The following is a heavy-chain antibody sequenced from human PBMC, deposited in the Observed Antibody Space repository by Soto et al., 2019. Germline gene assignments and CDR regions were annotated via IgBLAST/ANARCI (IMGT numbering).Heavy chain of an antibody. J-gene: IGHJ6*02. CDR2: ISWNSGTI. CDR3: AKSTGGNATGMGV. D-gene: IGHD2-8*02. Sequence: EVHVVESWGGCVQPGRSLRLSCAASGFSFDAYAMHWVLQAPGKGLEWVSGISWNSGTIGYADSVKGRFTISRDNAKNSLYLKMNSLSAEDTAVYYCAKSTGGNATGMGVWGQGTTVTVSS. CDR1: GFSFDAYA. V-gene: IGHV3-9*01.